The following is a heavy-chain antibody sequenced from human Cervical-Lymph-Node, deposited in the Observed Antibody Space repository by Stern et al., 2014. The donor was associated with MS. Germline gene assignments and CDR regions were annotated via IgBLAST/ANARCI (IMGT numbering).Heavy chain of an antibody. Sequence: QVQLVQSGGGVVQPGRSLRLSCAASGFTFSSYGMHWVRQAPGTGLEWVAVIWYDGSNKYYADSVKGRFTISRDNSKNTLYLQMNSLRAEDTAVYYCARDEASGWYGSDYWGQGTLVTVSS. CDR1: GFTFSSYG. CDR3: ARDEASGWYGSDY. CDR2: IWYDGSNK. J-gene: IGHJ4*02. V-gene: IGHV3-33*01. D-gene: IGHD6-19*01.